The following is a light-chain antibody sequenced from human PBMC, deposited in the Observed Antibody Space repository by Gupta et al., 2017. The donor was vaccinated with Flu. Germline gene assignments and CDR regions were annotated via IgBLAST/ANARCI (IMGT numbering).Light chain of an antibody. J-gene: IGLJ1*01. CDR1: ALPKQY. CDR2: KDR. CDR3: QSADSSGTYV. Sequence: SYELTQPPPVSVSPGQTARITCSGDALPKQYAYWYQQKPGQAPVLVIYKDRERPSGFPERFSGSSSGTTVTLTISGVQAEDEADYYCQSADSSGTYVFGTGTKVTVL. V-gene: IGLV3-25*02.